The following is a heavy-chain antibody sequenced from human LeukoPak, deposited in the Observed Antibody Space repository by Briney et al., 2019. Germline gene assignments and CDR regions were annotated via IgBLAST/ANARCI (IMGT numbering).Heavy chain of an antibody. CDR3: ARVDPQDYSIDY. CDR2: IYYSGST. CDR1: GGSISSYY. Sequence: SETLSLTCTVSGGSISSYYWSWIRQPSGKGLEWIGYIYYSGSTNYNPSLKSRVTISVDTSKNQFSLKLSSVTAADTAVYYCARVDPQDYSIDYWGQGTLVTVSS. J-gene: IGHJ4*02. V-gene: IGHV4-59*08. D-gene: IGHD4-11*01.